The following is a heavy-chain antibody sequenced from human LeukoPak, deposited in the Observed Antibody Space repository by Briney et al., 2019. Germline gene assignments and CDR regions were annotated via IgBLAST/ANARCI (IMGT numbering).Heavy chain of an antibody. CDR2: TYYRSKWYN. D-gene: IGHD6-6*01. CDR3: ARGPRVNGQLAGFDP. Sequence: SQTLSLTCAISGDSVSRNSAAWNWIRQSPSRGLEWLGRTYYRSKWYNDYALSVKSRITINPDTSKNQFSLQLNSVTPEDTAVYYCARGPRVNGQLAGFDPWGQGTLVTVSS. V-gene: IGHV6-1*01. J-gene: IGHJ5*02. CDR1: GDSVSRNSAA.